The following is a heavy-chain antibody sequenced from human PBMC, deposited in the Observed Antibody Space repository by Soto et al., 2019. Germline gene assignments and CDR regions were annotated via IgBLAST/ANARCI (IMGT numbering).Heavy chain of an antibody. Sequence: PSETLSLTCTVSGGSISSGGYYWSWIRQHPGKGLEWIGYIYYSGSTYYSPSLKSRVTISVDTSKNQFSLKLSSVTAADTAVYYCARDPDTAMVDAFDIWGQGTMVTVSS. CDR2: IYYSGST. V-gene: IGHV4-31*03. CDR3: ARDPDTAMVDAFDI. J-gene: IGHJ3*02. CDR1: GGSISSGGYY. D-gene: IGHD5-18*01.